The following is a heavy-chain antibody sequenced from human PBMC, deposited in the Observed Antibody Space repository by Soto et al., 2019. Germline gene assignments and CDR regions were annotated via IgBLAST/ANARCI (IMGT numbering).Heavy chain of an antibody. Sequence: QVQLQESGPGLVRPSVPVSLTCAVSGVSIRSDNWWSWVRQPPGKALEWIGEIHHSGSTNYNPSLKSRVTMSVVPSKDLFSLTLNSVTAADTAFYYCARDQGSHPGDWGQGTLVSVSS. J-gene: IGHJ4*02. CDR2: IHHSGST. D-gene: IGHD6-13*01. CDR3: ARDQGSHPGD. V-gene: IGHV4-4*02. CDR1: GVSIRSDNW.